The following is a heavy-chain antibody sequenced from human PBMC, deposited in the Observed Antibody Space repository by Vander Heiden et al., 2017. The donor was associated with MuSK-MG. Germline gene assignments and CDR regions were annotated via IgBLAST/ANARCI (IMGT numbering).Heavy chain of an antibody. CDR1: GFNFSSYA. Sequence: EVPLVESGGGLVQPGGSLRLSFAASGFNFSSYAMSWVRQAPGKGLEWVSAISGSGGSTYYADSVKGRFTISRDNSKNTLYLQMNSLRAEDTAVYYCAKLELVLGAFDYWGQGTLVTVSS. D-gene: IGHD3-16*01. CDR3: AKLELVLGAFDY. CDR2: ISGSGGST. V-gene: IGHV3-23*04. J-gene: IGHJ4*02.